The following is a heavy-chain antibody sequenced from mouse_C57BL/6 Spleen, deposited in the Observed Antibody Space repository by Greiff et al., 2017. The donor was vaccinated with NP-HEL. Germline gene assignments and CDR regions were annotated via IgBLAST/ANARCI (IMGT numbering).Heavy chain of an antibody. CDR1: GYTFTDYY. CDR2: INPNNGGT. V-gene: IGHV1-26*01. CDR3: ARGGYGSTYFAY. J-gene: IGHJ3*01. D-gene: IGHD1-1*01. Sequence: EVQLQQSGPELVKPGASVKISCKASGYTFTDYYMNWVKQSHGKSLEWIGDINPNNGGTSYNQKFKGKATLTVDKSSSTAYMELRSLTSEDSAVYYCARGGYGSTYFAYWGQGTLVTVSA.